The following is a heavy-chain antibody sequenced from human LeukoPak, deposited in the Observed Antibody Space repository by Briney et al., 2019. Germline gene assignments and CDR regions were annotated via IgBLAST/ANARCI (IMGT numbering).Heavy chain of an antibody. Sequence: PSETLSLTCTVSGGSISSYYWSWIRQPAGKGLEWIGRIYTSGSTNYNPSLKSRVTMSVDTSKNQFSLKLSSVTAADTAVYYCARGILYYDILTGYLLYYFDYWGQGTLVTVSS. CDR1: GGSISSYY. V-gene: IGHV4-4*07. J-gene: IGHJ4*02. D-gene: IGHD3-9*01. CDR2: IYTSGST. CDR3: ARGILYYDILTGYLLYYFDY.